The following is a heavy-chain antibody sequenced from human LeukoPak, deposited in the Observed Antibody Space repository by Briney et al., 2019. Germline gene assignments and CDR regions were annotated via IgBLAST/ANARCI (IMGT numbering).Heavy chain of an antibody. CDR3: ARGIGGSYGEFDY. V-gene: IGHV3-21*01. Sequence: GGSLRLSCAASGFTFSSYSMNWVRQAPGKGLEWVSSISSSSSYIYYADSVKGRFTISRDNAKHSLYLQMNSLRAEDTAVYYCARGIGGSYGEFDYWGQGTLVTVSS. D-gene: IGHD1-26*01. J-gene: IGHJ4*02. CDR2: ISSSSSYI. CDR1: GFTFSSYS.